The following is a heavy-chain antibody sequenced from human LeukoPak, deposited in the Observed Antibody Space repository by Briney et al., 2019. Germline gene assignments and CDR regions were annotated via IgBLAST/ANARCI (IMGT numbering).Heavy chain of an antibody. J-gene: IGHJ3*02. V-gene: IGHV5-51*01. CDR2: IYPGDSDT. CDR1: VYTFSNYW. D-gene: IGHD3-16*01. CDR3: ARHTLERRKDNAFDI. Sequence: GESLKISCKGSVYTFSNYWIGWVRQMPGKGLEWMGIIYPGDSDTRYSPPFQGQVTISADKSITTAYLQWRSLKASDTAIYYCARHTLERRKDNAFDIWGQGTMITVSS.